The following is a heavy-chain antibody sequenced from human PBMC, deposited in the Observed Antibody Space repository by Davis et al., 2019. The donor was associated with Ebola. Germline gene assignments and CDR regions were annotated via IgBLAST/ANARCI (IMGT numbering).Heavy chain of an antibody. CDR1: GFTFSAYA. Sequence: PGGSLRLSCAASGFTFSAYAMSWVRQAPGKGLEWVSGNNWNGGSTGYADSVKGRFTISRDNAKNSLYLQMNSLRAEDTALYYCARGQVVLDYWGQGTLVTVSS. J-gene: IGHJ4*02. CDR3: ARGQVVLDY. CDR2: NNWNGGST. D-gene: IGHD2-15*01. V-gene: IGHV3-20*04.